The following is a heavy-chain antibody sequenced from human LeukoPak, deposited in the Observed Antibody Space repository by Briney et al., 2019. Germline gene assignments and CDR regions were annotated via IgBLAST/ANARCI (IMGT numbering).Heavy chain of an antibody. CDR2: IYYSGST. CDR3: ARDDYGDYFDY. J-gene: IGHJ4*02. D-gene: IGHD4-17*01. Sequence: SETLSLTCTVSSGSITSYYWSWIRQPPGKGLEWLGYIYYSGSTNYNPSLKSRVTISVDTSKNQFSLKLSSVTAADTAVYYCARDDYGDYFDYWGQATLVTVSS. V-gene: IGHV4-59*01. CDR1: SGSITSYY.